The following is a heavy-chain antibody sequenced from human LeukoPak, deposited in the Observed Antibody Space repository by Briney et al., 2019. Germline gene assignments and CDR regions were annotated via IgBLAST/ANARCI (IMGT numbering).Heavy chain of an antibody. D-gene: IGHD2-8*01. CDR3: AKEASYCTNGVCYSRIFDT. V-gene: IGHV3-23*01. CDR2: ISGSGGST. CDR1: GFTFSSDA. Sequence: GGSLRLSCAPSGFTFSSDAMSWVREAPGEGLEWVSDISGSGGSTFYADSVKGRFTMSRDNSKNTLYLQMNSLRAEDTTVYYCAKEASYCTNGVCYSRIFDTWGQGTLVTVSS. J-gene: IGHJ5*02.